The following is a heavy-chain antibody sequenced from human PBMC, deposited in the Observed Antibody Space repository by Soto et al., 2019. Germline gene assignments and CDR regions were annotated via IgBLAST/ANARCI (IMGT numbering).Heavy chain of an antibody. CDR2: IYYSGST. CDR1: GGSISSYY. V-gene: IGHV4-59*08. J-gene: IGHJ2*01. CDR3: ARRFGGYSMGGIYWYFDL. Sequence: QVQLQESGPGLVKPSETLSLTCTVSGGSISSYYWSWIRQPPGKGLEWIGYIYYSGSTNYNPSLKSRVTISVDTSKNQFSLKLSSVTAADTAVYYCARRFGGYSMGGIYWYFDLWGRGTLVTVSS. D-gene: IGHD5-12*01.